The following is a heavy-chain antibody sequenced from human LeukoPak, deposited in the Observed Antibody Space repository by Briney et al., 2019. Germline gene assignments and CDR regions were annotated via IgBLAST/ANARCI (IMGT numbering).Heavy chain of an antibody. CDR2: IYYTGAT. Sequence: SETLSLTCTVSGGSISSYYWSWIRLPPGKGLEWIGFIYYTGATYYNPSLKSRVTISLDTSKNQFSLKLSSVTAADTAVYYCARHGGYGDGGWGQGTLVTVSS. D-gene: IGHD5-12*01. V-gene: IGHV4-59*08. J-gene: IGHJ4*02. CDR3: ARHGGYGDGG. CDR1: GGSISSYY.